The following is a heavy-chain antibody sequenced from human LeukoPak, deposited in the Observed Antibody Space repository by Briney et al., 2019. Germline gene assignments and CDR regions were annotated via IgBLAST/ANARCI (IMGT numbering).Heavy chain of an antibody. CDR3: ARKSGSSTGRGVDS. Sequence: PSETLSLTCTVSGYSISTGYYWGWIRQPPGKGLEWIGSIYRSGSTSYNPSLKSRLTISVGTSKNQFSLNLNSVTAADTAVYYRARKSGSSTGRGVDSWGQGTLVTVSP. J-gene: IGHJ4*02. D-gene: IGHD1-26*01. CDR2: IYRSGST. V-gene: IGHV4-38-2*02. CDR1: GYSISTGYY.